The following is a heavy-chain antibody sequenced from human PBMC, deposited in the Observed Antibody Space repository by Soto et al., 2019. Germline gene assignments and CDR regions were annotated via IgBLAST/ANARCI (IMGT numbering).Heavy chain of an antibody. D-gene: IGHD1-26*01. Sequence: EVQLVESGGGLVQPGGSLKLSCAASGFTFSGSAMHWVRQASGKGLEWVGGIRSKANNYATAYAASVKGRFTISRDDLKNTAYLKMNSLKTEDTAVDYCTRQHSGNDAFNYDGLDVWGQGTTVTVSS. CDR1: GFTFSGSA. V-gene: IGHV3-73*02. J-gene: IGHJ6*02. CDR2: IRSKANNYAT. CDR3: TRQHSGNDAFNYDGLDV.